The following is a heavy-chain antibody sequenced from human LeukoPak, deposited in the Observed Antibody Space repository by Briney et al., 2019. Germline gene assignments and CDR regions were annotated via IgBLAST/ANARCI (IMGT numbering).Heavy chain of an antibody. D-gene: IGHD3-16*02. CDR2: IRYDGSNK. Sequence: PGGSLRLSCAASGFTFSSYGMHWVRQAPGKGLEWVAFIRYDGSNKYYADSVKGRFTISRDNSKNTLYLQMNSLRAEDTAVYYCASSWSGYDYVWGSYRYVDYWGQGTLVTVSS. V-gene: IGHV3-30*02. J-gene: IGHJ4*02. CDR3: ASSWSGYDYVWGSYRYVDY. CDR1: GFTFSSYG.